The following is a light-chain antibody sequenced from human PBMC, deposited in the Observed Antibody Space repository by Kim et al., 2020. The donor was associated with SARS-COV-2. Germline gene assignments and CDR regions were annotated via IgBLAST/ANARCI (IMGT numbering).Light chain of an antibody. CDR2: GAS. Sequence: EVVLTQSPGTLSLSPGERATLSCRASQSVSSSYLGWYQQKPGQAPRLLIYGASTRATGIPDRFSGSGSGTDFTLTISRLEPEDSPVYYCQQYGSSPPWTFGQGTKVDIK. CDR3: QQYGSSPPWT. CDR1: QSVSSSY. J-gene: IGKJ1*01. V-gene: IGKV3-20*01.